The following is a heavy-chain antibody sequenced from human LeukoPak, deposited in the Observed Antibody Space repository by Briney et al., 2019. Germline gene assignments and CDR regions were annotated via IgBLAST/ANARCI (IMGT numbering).Heavy chain of an antibody. J-gene: IGHJ5*02. Sequence: PGGSLRLSCAASGFTVGSNYVSWVRQAPGKGLEWVLIIYSGGSTNYADSVKGRFTISRDNSKNTVYLQMSRLRVEDTAVYYCARSGISDFWGDSIPGWFDPWGQGTLVTVSS. CDR1: GFTVGSNY. V-gene: IGHV3-53*01. D-gene: IGHD3-3*01. CDR2: IYSGGST. CDR3: ARSGISDFWGDSIPGWFDP.